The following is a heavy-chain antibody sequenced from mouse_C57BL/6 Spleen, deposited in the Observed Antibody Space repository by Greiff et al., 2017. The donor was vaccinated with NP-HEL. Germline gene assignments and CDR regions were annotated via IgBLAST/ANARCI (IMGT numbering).Heavy chain of an antibody. J-gene: IGHJ4*01. V-gene: IGHV1-4*01. CDR1: GYTFTSYT. CDR3: ARSGTVVPYDAMDY. D-gene: IGHD1-1*01. Sequence: VQLQQSGAELARPGASVKMSCKASGYTFTSYTMHWVKQRPGQGLEWIGYINPSSGYTKYNQKFKDKATLTADKSSSTAYMQLSSLTSEDSAVYYCARSGTVVPYDAMDYWGQGTSVTVSS. CDR2: INPSSGYT.